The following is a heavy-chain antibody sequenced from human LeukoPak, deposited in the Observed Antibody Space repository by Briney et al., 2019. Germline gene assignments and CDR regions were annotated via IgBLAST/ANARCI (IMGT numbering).Heavy chain of an antibody. CDR1: GYTFTCYY. J-gene: IGHJ4*02. Sequence: ASVKVSCKASGYTFTCYYMHWVRQAPGQGLEWMGIINPSGGSTSYAQKFQGRVTMTRDTSTSTVYMELSSLRSEDTAVYYCARGAPFSDITGTFDYWGQGTLVTVSS. D-gene: IGHD1-14*01. CDR2: INPSGGST. V-gene: IGHV1-46*01. CDR3: ARGAPFSDITGTFDY.